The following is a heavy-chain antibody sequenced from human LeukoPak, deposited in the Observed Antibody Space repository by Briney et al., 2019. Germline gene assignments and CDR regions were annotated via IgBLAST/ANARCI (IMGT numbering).Heavy chain of an antibody. V-gene: IGHV4-39*01. CDR1: GVSISSSSYY. CDR3: ARSRFLEWLLSYQN. CDR2: IYYSGST. Sequence: PSETLSLTCTVSGVSISSSSYYWGWIRQPPGKGLEWIGSIYYSGSTYYNPSLKSRVTISVDTSKNQFSLKLSSVTAADTAVYYCARSRFLEWLLSYQNWGQGTLVTVSS. D-gene: IGHD3-3*01. J-gene: IGHJ4*02.